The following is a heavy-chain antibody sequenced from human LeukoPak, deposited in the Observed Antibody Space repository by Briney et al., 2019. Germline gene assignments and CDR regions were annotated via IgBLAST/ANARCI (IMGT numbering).Heavy chain of an antibody. V-gene: IGHV4-59*08. D-gene: IGHD4-17*01. J-gene: IGHJ3*02. CDR2: IYYSGST. CDR3: ARSTTTDAFDI. CDR1: GGSISSYY. Sequence: SETLSLTCTVSGGSISSYYWSWIRQPPGKGLEWIGYIYYSGSTNYNPSLKSRVTISVDTSKNQFSLKLSSVTAADTAVYYCARSTTTDAFDIWGQGTMVTVSS.